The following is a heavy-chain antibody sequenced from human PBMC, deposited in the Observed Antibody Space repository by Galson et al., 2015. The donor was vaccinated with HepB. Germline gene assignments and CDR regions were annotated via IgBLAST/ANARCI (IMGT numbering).Heavy chain of an antibody. Sequence: SLRLSCAASGFTFSSYSMNWVRQAPGKGLEWVSSISSSSSYIYYADSVKGRFTISRDNAKNSLYLQMNSLRAEDTAVYYCAREGPWGYYDSSGYRGFDVDAFDIWGQGTMVTVSS. V-gene: IGHV3-21*01. CDR1: GFTFSSYS. D-gene: IGHD3-22*01. J-gene: IGHJ3*02. CDR2: ISSSSSYI. CDR3: AREGPWGYYDSSGYRGFDVDAFDI.